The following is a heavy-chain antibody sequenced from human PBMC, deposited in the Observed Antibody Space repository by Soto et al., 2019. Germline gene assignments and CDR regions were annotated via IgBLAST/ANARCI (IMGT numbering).Heavy chain of an antibody. CDR1: GFTFSNYA. D-gene: IGHD1-26*01. CDR2: ISGSGGST. Sequence: PGGSLRLSCAGSGFTFSNYAISWVRQAPGKGLAWVSAISGSGGSTYYADSVKGRFTISRDNSKNTLYLQMNSLRAEDTALYYCAKVPVGATGRFDYWGQGTLVTVYS. J-gene: IGHJ4*02. CDR3: AKVPVGATGRFDY. V-gene: IGHV3-23*01.